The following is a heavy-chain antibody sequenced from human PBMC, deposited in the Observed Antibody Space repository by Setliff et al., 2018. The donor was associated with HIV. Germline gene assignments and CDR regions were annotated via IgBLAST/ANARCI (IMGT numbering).Heavy chain of an antibody. CDR1: SGSINGYH. Sequence: SETLSLTCGVSSGSINGYHWSWVRQAPGRGLEWIGYVSYSGSTSYNPSPNSRVTMSVDASRDQFSLKLSSVTAADTAVYYCARTRGRALLSYYFDSWGQGRLVTVSS. CDR2: VSYSGST. V-gene: IGHV4-59*01. CDR3: ARTRGRALLSYYFDS. J-gene: IGHJ4*02.